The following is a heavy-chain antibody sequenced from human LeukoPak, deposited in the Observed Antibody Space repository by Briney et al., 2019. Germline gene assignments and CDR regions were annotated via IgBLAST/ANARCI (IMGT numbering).Heavy chain of an antibody. D-gene: IGHD1-26*01. CDR1: GFTFSSYA. J-gene: IGHJ4*02. CDR2: ISYDGSNK. CDR3: ARDEWELPFDY. Sequence: GRSLRLSCAASGFTFSSYAMHWVRQAPGKGLEWVAVISYDGSNKYYVDSVKGRFTISRDNSKNTLYLQMNSLRAEDTAVYYCARDEWELPFDYWGQGTLVTVSS. V-gene: IGHV3-30*04.